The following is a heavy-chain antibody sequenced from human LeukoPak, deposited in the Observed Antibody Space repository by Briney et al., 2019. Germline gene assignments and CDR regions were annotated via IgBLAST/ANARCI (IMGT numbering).Heavy chain of an antibody. CDR3: ARCTASCYANAFDV. D-gene: IGHD2-2*01. CDR2: VNGGGDAT. V-gene: IGHV3-23*01. J-gene: IGHJ3*01. Sequence: GESLRLSCATSGFTFNNNAMSRVRQAPGKGLEWVSAVNGGGDATEYADSVKGRFTISRDNSKNTLYLQMNSLRPDDTAVYYCARCTASCYANAFDVWGQGTLLTVSS. CDR1: GFTFNNNA.